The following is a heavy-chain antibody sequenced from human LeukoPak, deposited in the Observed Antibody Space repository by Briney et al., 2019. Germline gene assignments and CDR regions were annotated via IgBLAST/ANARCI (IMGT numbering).Heavy chain of an antibody. CDR3: ARLAVAPGYYYYYMDV. CDR1: GGSISSYY. CDR2: IYYSGST. V-gene: IGHV4-59*08. D-gene: IGHD4-23*01. J-gene: IGHJ6*03. Sequence: PSETLSLTCTVSGGSISSYYWSWIRQPPGKGLEWSGDIYYSGSTNYNPYLKSRVTISVDTSKNQFSLKLSSVTAADTAVYYCARLAVAPGYYYYYMDVWGKGTTVTVSS.